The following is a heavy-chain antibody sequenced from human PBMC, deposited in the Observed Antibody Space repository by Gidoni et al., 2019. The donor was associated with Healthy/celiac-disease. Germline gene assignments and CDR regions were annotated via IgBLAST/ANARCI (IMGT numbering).Heavy chain of an antibody. Sequence: EVQLVESGGGLVLPGGSLQLSCAASGFTFSGSAMHWVRQASGKGLEWVGRIRSKANGYATAYAASVKGRFTISRDDSKNTAYLQMNSLKTEDTAVYYCTIHEGSSYRSVDYWGQGTLVTVSS. CDR2: IRSKANGYAT. J-gene: IGHJ4*02. D-gene: IGHD6-13*01. V-gene: IGHV3-73*02. CDR1: GFTFSGSA. CDR3: TIHEGSSYRSVDY.